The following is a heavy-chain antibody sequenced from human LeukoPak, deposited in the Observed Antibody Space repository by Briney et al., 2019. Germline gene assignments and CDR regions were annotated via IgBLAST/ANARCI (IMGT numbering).Heavy chain of an antibody. J-gene: IGHJ6*03. CDR3: ARAPYYDIVTGYYSYYYYYMDV. CDR1: GFTCSSYW. Sequence: GGSLRLSCAASGFTCSSYWMSWVRQTPGKGLEWVANIKQDGSEKYYVDSGKGRFTISRDNAKNSLYLQMNSLRAEDTAVYYCARAPYYDIVTGYYSYYYYYMDVWGKGTMVTISS. D-gene: IGHD3-9*01. CDR2: IKQDGSEK. V-gene: IGHV3-7*01.